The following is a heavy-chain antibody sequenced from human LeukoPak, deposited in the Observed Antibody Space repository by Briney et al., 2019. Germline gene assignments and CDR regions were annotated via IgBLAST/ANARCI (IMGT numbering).Heavy chain of an antibody. V-gene: IGHV4-31*03. J-gene: IGHJ5*02. CDR3: ARESEVTYGGWFDP. CDR1: GGSISSGGYY. D-gene: IGHD4-17*01. CDR2: IYYSGST. Sequence: PSETLSLTCTVSGGSISSGGYYWSWIRQPPGKGLEWIGYIYYSGSTYYNPSLKSRVTISVDTSKNQFSLKLSSVTAADTAVYYCARESEVTYGGWFDPWGQGTLVTVSS.